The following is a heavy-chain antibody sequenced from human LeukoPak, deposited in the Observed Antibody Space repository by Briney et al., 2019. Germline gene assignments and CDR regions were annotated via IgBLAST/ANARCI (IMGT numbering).Heavy chain of an antibody. J-gene: IGHJ4*02. D-gene: IGHD3-16*01. CDR1: GFTFSNAW. V-gene: IGHV3-15*01. CDR3: TIDSYDYVWGSHDY. Sequence: GGSLRLSCAASGFTFSNAWMSWVRQAPGKGLEWVGRIKSKTDGGTTDYAAPVKGRFTISRDDSKSTLYLQMNSLKTEDTAVYYCTIDSYDYVWGSHDYWGQGTLVTVSS. CDR2: IKSKTDGGTT.